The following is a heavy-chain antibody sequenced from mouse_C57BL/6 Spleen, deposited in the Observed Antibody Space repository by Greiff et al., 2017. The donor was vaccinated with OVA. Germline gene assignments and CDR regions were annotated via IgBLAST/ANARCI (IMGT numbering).Heavy chain of an antibody. CDR3: ARYSSGSYYFDY. J-gene: IGHJ2*01. CDR2: INPNYGTT. D-gene: IGHD3-2*02. Sequence: EVKLMESGPELVKPGASVKISCKASGYSFTDYNMNWVKQSNGKSLEWIGVINPNYGTTSYNQKFKGKATLTVDQSSSTAYMQLNSLTSEDSAVYYCARYSSGSYYFDYWGQGTTLTVSS. V-gene: IGHV1-39*01. CDR1: GYSFTDYN.